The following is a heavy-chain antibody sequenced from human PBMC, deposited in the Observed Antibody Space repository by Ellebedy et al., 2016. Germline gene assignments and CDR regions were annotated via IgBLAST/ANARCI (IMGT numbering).Heavy chain of an antibody. D-gene: IGHD6-13*01. J-gene: IGHJ5*02. CDR1: GFTFRNYA. CDR2: ISGSGDGT. V-gene: IGHV3-23*01. CDR3: AKKPFSSSWYGENNWFDP. Sequence: GESLKISCAASGFTFRNYAMSWVRQAPGKGLEWVSAISGSGDGTYYADSVKGRFTISRDNPKNIVYLQMNSLRAEDTAFYYCAKKPFSSSWYGENNWFDPWGQGTLVTVSS.